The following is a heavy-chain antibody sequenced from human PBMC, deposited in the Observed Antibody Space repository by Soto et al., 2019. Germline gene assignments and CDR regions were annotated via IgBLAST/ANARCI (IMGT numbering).Heavy chain of an antibody. V-gene: IGHV4-30-4*01. Sequence: SETLSLTCTVSGGSISSGDYYWSWIRQPPGKGLEWIGYIYYSGSTYYNPSLKSRVTISVDTSKNQFSLKLSSVTAADTAVYYCARVPHDYGDYSDYYFDYWGQGTLVTVSS. CDR1: GGSISSGDYY. J-gene: IGHJ4*02. CDR3: ARVPHDYGDYSDYYFDY. D-gene: IGHD4-17*01. CDR2: IYYSGST.